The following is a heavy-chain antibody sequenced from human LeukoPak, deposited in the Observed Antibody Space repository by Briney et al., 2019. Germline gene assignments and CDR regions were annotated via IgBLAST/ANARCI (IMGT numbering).Heavy chain of an antibody. J-gene: IGHJ4*02. Sequence: PGGSLRLSCAASGFTFSSYGMHWVRQAPGKGLEWVAFIRYDGSNKYYADSVKGRFTISRDNSKNTLYLQMNSLRAEDTAVYYCAKDWGNYYGSGNPENFDYWGQGTLVTVSS. D-gene: IGHD3-10*01. CDR1: GFTFSSYG. V-gene: IGHV3-30*02. CDR2: IRYDGSNK. CDR3: AKDWGNYYGSGNPENFDY.